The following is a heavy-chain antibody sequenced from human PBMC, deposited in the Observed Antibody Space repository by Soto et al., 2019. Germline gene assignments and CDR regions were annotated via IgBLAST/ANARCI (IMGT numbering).Heavy chain of an antibody. J-gene: IGHJ5*02. V-gene: IGHV4-34*01. D-gene: IGHD6-13*01. CDR2: INHSGST. CDR3: ARGVVVWRIGIAAAANWXDP. Sequence: SETLSLTCAVYGWSFSGYYWSWIRQRPGKGLEWIGEINHSGSTNYNPSLKSRVTISVDTSRNQFSLKLSSVTAADTAVYYCARGVVVWRIGIAAAANWXDPWGQGTLVTVSS. CDR1: GWSFSGYY.